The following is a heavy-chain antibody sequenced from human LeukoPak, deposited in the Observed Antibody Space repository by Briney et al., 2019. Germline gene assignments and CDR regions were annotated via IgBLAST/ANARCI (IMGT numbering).Heavy chain of an antibody. CDR3: ARDTTDLQWGLAVAVGDAFDI. D-gene: IGHD6-19*01. V-gene: IGHV4-4*07. Sequence: SETLSLTCTVSGGSISSYYWSWIRQPAGKGLEWIGRIYTSGSTNYNPSLKSRVTMSVDTSKNQFSLKLSSVTAADTAVYYCARDTTDLQWGLAVAVGDAFDIWGQGTMVTVSS. CDR2: IYTSGST. J-gene: IGHJ3*02. CDR1: GGSISSYY.